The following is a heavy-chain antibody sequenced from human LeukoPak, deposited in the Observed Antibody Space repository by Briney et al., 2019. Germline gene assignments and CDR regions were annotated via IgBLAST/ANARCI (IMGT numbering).Heavy chain of an antibody. V-gene: IGHV1-69*04. CDR3: ARDLGDGGSCCLWYYGMDV. CDR2: IIPIFGIA. D-gene: IGHD2-15*01. CDR1: GGTFSSYA. Sequence: SVKVSCKASGGTFSSYAISWVRQAPGQGLEWMGRIIPIFGIANYAQKFQGRVTITADKSTSTAYMELSSLRSEDTAVYYCARDLGDGGSCCLWYYGMDVWAKGPRSPSP. J-gene: IGHJ6*02.